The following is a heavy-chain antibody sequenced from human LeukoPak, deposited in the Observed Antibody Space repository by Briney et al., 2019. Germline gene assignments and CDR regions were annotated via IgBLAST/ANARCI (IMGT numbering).Heavy chain of an antibody. Sequence: PGGSLRLSCAASGFTFSSYWMHWVRQAPGKGLVWVSRINTDGSSTSYADSVQGRFTISRDNAKNTLFLQVNSLRAEDTAVYYCARVKNYYDSSGYYFDYWGQGTLVTVSS. J-gene: IGHJ4*02. CDR2: INTDGSST. CDR1: GFTFSSYW. D-gene: IGHD3-22*01. CDR3: ARVKNYYDSSGYYFDY. V-gene: IGHV3-74*01.